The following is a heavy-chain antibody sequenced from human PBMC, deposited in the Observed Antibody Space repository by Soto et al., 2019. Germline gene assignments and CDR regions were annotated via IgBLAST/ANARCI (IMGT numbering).Heavy chain of an antibody. CDR3: ARVTGRYYYGMDV. CDR2: INNSGST. J-gene: IGHJ6*02. Sequence: QVQLQQWGAGLLKPSETLSLTCAVYGGSFSGYSWGWIRQPPGKGLEWIGEINNSGSTNYNPSLKSRVTISVDTSKNQFSLKLSSVTAADTAVYYCARVTGRYYYGMDVWGQGTTVTVSS. CDR1: GGSFSGYS. V-gene: IGHV4-34*01.